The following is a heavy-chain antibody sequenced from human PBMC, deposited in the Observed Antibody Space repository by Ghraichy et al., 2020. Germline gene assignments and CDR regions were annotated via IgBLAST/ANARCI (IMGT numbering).Heavy chain of an antibody. Sequence: LSRTCAASGFSFSRYTMNWVRQAPGKGLEWVSSISSSRSYIYYAGSVKGRFTISRDNDKNSLYLQMNSLRAEDTAVYYCVRDASLPGYSYGRPLYGMDVWGQGTTVTVSS. D-gene: IGHD5-18*01. J-gene: IGHJ6*01. CDR3: VRDASLPGYSYGRPLYGMDV. V-gene: IGHV3-21*01. CDR1: GFSFSRYT. CDR2: ISSSRSYI.